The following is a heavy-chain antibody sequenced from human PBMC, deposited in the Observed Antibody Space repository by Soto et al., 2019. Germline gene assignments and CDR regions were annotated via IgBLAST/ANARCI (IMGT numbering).Heavy chain of an antibody. Sequence: ASVKVSCKASGYTFTNNDVSWVRQATGQGLEWMGWMNPGSGDTGYAQKFQGRVTMIRDISIATAYMELNSLTSEDTAIYYCARMESFGSLNWFDPWGQGTLVTVSS. J-gene: IGHJ5*02. CDR2: MNPGSGDT. CDR1: GYTFTNND. CDR3: ARMESFGSLNWFDP. D-gene: IGHD5-18*01. V-gene: IGHV1-8*02.